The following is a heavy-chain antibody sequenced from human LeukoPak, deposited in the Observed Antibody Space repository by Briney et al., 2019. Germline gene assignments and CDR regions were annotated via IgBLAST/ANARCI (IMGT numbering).Heavy chain of an antibody. Sequence: PGGSLRISCKGSGYTFTSYWISWVRQMPGKGLEWMGRIDPSDSYTNYSPSFQGHVTISADKSISTAYLQWSSLKASDTAMYYCARQGYSYGLSDYWGREPWSPSPQ. CDR2: IDPSDSYT. J-gene: IGHJ4*02. CDR3: ARQGYSYGLSDY. V-gene: IGHV5-10-1*01. CDR1: GYTFTSYW. D-gene: IGHD5-18*01.